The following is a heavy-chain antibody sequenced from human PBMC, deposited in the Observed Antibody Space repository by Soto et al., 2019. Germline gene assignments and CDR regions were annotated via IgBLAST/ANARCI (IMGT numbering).Heavy chain of an antibody. CDR1: GYTFTSYG. Sequence: ASVKVSCKASGYTFTSYGISWVRQAPGQGLEWMGWISAYNGNANYAQKLQGRVTITTDKSTSTAYMELSSLRSEDTAVYYCARDSHSSSWYRRDWFDPWGQGTLVTVSS. CDR3: ARDSHSSSWYRRDWFDP. J-gene: IGHJ5*02. CDR2: ISAYNGNA. V-gene: IGHV1-18*01. D-gene: IGHD6-13*01.